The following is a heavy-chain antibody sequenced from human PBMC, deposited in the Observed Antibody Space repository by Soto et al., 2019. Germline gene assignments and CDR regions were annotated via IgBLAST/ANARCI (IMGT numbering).Heavy chain of an antibody. D-gene: IGHD3-9*01. CDR1: GYSFTSYD. CDR2: MNPNSGST. CDR3: ARGRAGYYLV. V-gene: IGHV1-8*01. J-gene: IGHJ4*02. Sequence: GASVKVSCKASGYSFTSYDVNWVRQASGQGLEWMGWMNPNSGSTVIAQKFQGRVTMTRDSSISTAYMELSSLRSEDTAVYYCARGRAGYYLVWGQGTLVTVSS.